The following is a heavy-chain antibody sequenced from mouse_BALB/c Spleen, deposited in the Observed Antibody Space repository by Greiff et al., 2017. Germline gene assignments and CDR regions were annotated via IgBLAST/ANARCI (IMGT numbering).Heavy chain of an antibody. CDR2: ISSGGSYT. J-gene: IGHJ4*01. D-gene: IGHD2-4*01. Sequence: EVQLVESGGGLVKPGGSLKLSCAASGFTFSSYAMSWVRQSPEKRLEWVAEISSGGSYTYYPDTVTGRFTISRDNAKNTLYLEMSSLRSEDTAMYYCARVYYDYDGGWYAMDYWGQGTSVTVSS. V-gene: IGHV5-9-4*01. CDR3: ARVYYDYDGGWYAMDY. CDR1: GFTFSSYA.